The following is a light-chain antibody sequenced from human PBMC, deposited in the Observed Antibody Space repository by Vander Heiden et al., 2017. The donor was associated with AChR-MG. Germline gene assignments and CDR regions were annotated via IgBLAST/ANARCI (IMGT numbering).Light chain of an antibody. J-gene: IGLJ3*02. CDR2: SND. Sequence: QSVLTQPPSVSGTPGQRVTTSCSGSFSNLGTSTGHWYQQLPGTAPKLLIYSNDQRPSGVPDRFSGSKSGASASLAIGGLQSEDEADYYCAAWDDRLNGWVFGGGARLTVL. CDR3: AAWDDRLNGWV. V-gene: IGLV1-44*01. CDR1: FSNLGTST.